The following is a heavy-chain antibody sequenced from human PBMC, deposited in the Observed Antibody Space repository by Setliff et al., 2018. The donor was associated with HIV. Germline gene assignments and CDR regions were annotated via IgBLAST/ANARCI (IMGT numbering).Heavy chain of an antibody. J-gene: IGHJ2*01. D-gene: IGHD2-2*01. V-gene: IGHV4-34*01. CDR1: GESFSNYH. CDR3: ARDQRLPGVQPPYWYFDL. Sequence: SETLSLTCAVFGESFSNYHWNWFRQPPGGGLEWIGEINHSGSTDYNSSLKSRVTISVDTSKKQFSLEMTSLTAADTAVYYCARDQRLPGVQPPYWYFDLWGRGTLVTVS. CDR2: INHSGST.